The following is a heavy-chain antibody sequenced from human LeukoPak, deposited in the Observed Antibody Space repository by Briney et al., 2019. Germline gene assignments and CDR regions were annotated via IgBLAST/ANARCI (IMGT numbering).Heavy chain of an antibody. CDR3: ARVRQGICDY. V-gene: IGHV4-59*01. J-gene: IGHJ4*02. Sequence: GXGPEWIGDIYYTGNTNYNPSLKSRVTISLDTSKSQFSLKLSSVTAADTAVYYCARVRQGICDYWGQGTLVTVSS. CDR2: IYYTGNT. D-gene: IGHD3-10*01.